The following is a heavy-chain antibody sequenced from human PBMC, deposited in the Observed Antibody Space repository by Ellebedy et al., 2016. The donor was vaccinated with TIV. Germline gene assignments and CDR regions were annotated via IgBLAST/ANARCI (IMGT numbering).Heavy chain of an antibody. CDR3: AHRRPQLYYDTSGTLFDY. D-gene: IGHD3-22*01. J-gene: IGHJ4*02. CDR1: GFSLSTSGVG. Sequence: SGPTLVKPTQTLTLTCTFSGFSLSTSGVGVGWIRQPPGKALEWLALVYWDDDKRYSPSLKNRLTITKDTSKNQVVLTMTNMDPVDTATYYCAHRRPQLYYDTSGTLFDYWGQGTLVTVSS. V-gene: IGHV2-5*02. CDR2: VYWDDDK.